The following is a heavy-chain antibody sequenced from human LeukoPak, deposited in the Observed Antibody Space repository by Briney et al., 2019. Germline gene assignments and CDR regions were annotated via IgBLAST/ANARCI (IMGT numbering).Heavy chain of an antibody. D-gene: IGHD1-26*01. CDR1: GFTFSDHW. Sequence: PGGSLRLSCAASGFTFSDHWMDCVRQAPGKGLEWVGRIKIKAHGYTTEYAASVEGRFIISRDDSKNSLSLQMNSLKSEDTAVYYCTDIGAGGDYWGQGTLVTVSS. CDR2: IKIKAHGYTT. V-gene: IGHV3-72*01. J-gene: IGHJ4*02. CDR3: TDIGAGGDY.